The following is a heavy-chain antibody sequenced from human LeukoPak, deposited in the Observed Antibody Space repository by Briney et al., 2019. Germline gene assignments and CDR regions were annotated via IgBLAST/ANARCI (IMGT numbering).Heavy chain of an antibody. CDR2: ISSSSSTI. Sequence: GGSLRLSCAASGFTFSSCAMNWVRQAPGKGLEWVSYISSSSSTIYYADSVKGRFTISRDNAKNSLYLQMNSLRAEDTAVYYCARVKGTNDFWSGYPIFYYYGMDVWGQGTTVTVSS. J-gene: IGHJ6*02. V-gene: IGHV3-48*01. CDR1: GFTFSSCA. D-gene: IGHD3-3*01. CDR3: ARVKGTNDFWSGYPIFYYYGMDV.